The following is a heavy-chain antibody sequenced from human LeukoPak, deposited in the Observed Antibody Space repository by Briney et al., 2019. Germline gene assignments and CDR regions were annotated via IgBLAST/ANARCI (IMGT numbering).Heavy chain of an antibody. CDR3: ATGGIYSSNFDY. D-gene: IGHD5-18*01. Sequence: WESLKISCKGSGYTFIRFWIGWVRQMPGKGLEWMGIIYPGDSETRYSPSFQGQVTISVDKSISTAYLQWSSLKASDTAVYYCATGGIYSSNFDYWGQGTLVTVAS. J-gene: IGHJ4*02. CDR1: GYTFIRFW. V-gene: IGHV5-51*01. CDR2: IYPGDSET.